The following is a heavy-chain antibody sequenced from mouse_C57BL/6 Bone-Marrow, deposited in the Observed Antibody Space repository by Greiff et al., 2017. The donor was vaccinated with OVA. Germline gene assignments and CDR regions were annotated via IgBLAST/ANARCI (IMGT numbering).Heavy chain of an antibody. CDR3: ARGYYDSSYDYYAMDY. CDR2: INHDGSST. D-gene: IGHD1-1*01. V-gene: IGHV5-16*01. J-gene: IGHJ4*01. CDR1: GFTFSDYY. Sequence: EVQLVESEGGLVQPGSSMKLSCTASGFTFSDYYMAWVRQVPEKGLEWVANINHDGSSTYYLDSLKSRFIISRDNAKNILYLQMSSLRSEDTATYYCARGYYDSSYDYYAMDYWGQGTSVTVSS.